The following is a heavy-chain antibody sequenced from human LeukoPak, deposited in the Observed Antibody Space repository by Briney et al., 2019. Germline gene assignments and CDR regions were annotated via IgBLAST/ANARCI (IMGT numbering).Heavy chain of an antibody. Sequence: GGSLRLSCAASGFTFSSYWMHWVRQAPGKGLVWVSRINTDGSSTSYADSVKGRFTISRDNAKNTLYLQMNSLRAEDTAVYYCAKDESWKPLHYYYYMDVWGKGTTVTVSS. V-gene: IGHV3-74*01. CDR1: GFTFSSYW. CDR3: AKDESWKPLHYYYYMDV. CDR2: INTDGSST. D-gene: IGHD1-1*01. J-gene: IGHJ6*03.